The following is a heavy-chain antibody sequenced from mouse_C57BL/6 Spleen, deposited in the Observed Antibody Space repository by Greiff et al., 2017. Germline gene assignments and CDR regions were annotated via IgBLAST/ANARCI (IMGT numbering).Heavy chain of an antibody. D-gene: IGHD1-1*01. Sequence: EVQLVESVPGLVKPSQSLSLTCSVTGYSITSGYYWNWLRQFPGNKLEWRGYISYDGSNNYNPSLKNRISITRDTSKNQFFLKLNSVTTEDTATYYCARGGYYGGFTFDYWGQGTTCTVSS. CDR2: ISYDGSN. J-gene: IGHJ2*01. CDR3: ARGGYYGGFTFDY. CDR1: GYSITSGYY. V-gene: IGHV3-6*01.